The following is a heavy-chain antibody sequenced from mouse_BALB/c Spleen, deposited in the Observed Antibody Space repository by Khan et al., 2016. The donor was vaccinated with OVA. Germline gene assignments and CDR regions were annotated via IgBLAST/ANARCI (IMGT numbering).Heavy chain of an antibody. D-gene: IGHD1-1*01. CDR3: ARGNYYGYYFDY. Sequence: EVQLVESGPGLVKPSQSLSLTCTVTGYSITSGYAWNWIRQFPGTKLEWMGYISYSGVTSYTPSLKSRISITRDTSQNQFFLQLNSVTTEDTATYYCARGNYYGYYFDYWGQGTTLTVSS. CDR1: GYSITSGYA. V-gene: IGHV3-2*02. J-gene: IGHJ2*01. CDR2: ISYSGVT.